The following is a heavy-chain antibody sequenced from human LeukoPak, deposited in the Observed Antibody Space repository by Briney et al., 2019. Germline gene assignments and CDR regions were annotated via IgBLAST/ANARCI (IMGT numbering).Heavy chain of an antibody. CDR2: INYSGIT. V-gene: IGHV4-39*07. J-gene: IGHJ4*02. Sequence: SETLSLTCTVSGGSISSSSYYWSWIRQPPGKGLEWIGSINYSGITNYNPSLKSRLTMSLDTSKNQFSLNLSSVTAADTAMYYCARNDLDCWGRGTLVTVSS. CDR1: GGSISSSSYY. D-gene: IGHD3-16*01. CDR3: ARNDLDC.